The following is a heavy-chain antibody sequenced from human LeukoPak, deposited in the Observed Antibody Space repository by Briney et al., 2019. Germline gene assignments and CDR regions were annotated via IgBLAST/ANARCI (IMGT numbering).Heavy chain of an antibody. V-gene: IGHV6-1*01. J-gene: IGHJ4*02. CDR3: ARGATTFDY. Sequence: SQTLSLTCAISGDRVSSNSATWNWVRQSPSRGLEWLGRTYYRSKWYNDSAVSVKSRLTINPDTSKNQFSLQLNSVTPDDTAVYYCARGATTFDYWGQGTLVTVSS. D-gene: IGHD5-12*01. CDR2: TYYRSKWYN. CDR1: GDRVSSNSAT.